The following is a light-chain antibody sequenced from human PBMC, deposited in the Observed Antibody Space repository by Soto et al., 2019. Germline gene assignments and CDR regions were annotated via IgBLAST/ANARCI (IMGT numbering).Light chain of an antibody. V-gene: IGKV3-20*01. CDR3: QQYNNWPSWT. CDR1: QSVSSRS. J-gene: IGKJ1*01. Sequence: EIVLTQSPGTLSLSPGERATLSCRASQSVSSRSLAWYQPKPGQAPRLLISGASSRAADIPDRFSGSGSGTEFTLTISSLQSEDFAVYYCQQYNNWPSWTFGQGTKGDNK. CDR2: GAS.